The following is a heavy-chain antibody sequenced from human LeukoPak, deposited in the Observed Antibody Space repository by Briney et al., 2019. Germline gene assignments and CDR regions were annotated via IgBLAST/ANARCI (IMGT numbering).Heavy chain of an antibody. CDR2: IIHILGIA. V-gene: IGHV1-69*04. Sequence: ASVKVSCKASGGTFSSYAISWVRHAPGQGLEWMGRIIHILGIANYAQKFQGRVTITADKSTSTAYMELSSLRSEDTAVYDCANLQGRSSSGYYSYWGQGNLVTVSS. J-gene: IGHJ4*02. CDR3: ANLQGRSSSGYYSY. CDR1: GGTFSSYA. D-gene: IGHD3-22*01.